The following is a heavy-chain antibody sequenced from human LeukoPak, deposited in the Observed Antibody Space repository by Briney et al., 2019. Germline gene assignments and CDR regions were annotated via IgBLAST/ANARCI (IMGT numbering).Heavy chain of an antibody. V-gene: IGHV3-48*01. D-gene: IGHD1-26*01. Sequence: GGPLRLSCAASGFTFSSYAMNWVRQAPGKGLEWVAYISGTSGSIYYADSVKGRFSIARDNAKNSLYLQMNSLRAEDTAVYYCARDEPGGGATTNDYWGQGTLVTVSS. J-gene: IGHJ4*02. CDR2: ISGTSGSI. CDR1: GFTFSSYA. CDR3: ARDEPGGGATTNDY.